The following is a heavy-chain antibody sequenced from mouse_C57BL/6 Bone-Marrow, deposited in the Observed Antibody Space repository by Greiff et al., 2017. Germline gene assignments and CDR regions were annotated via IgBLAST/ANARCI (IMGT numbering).Heavy chain of an antibody. CDR3: AREIYYYGSRYFDV. Sequence: VQLQQSGAELVKPGASVKISCKASGYAFSSYWMNWVKQRPGKGLEWIGQIYPGDGDTNYNGKFKGKATLTADKSSSTAYMQLSSLTSEASAVYFCAREIYYYGSRYFDVWGTGTTVTVSS. D-gene: IGHD1-1*01. V-gene: IGHV1-80*01. CDR2: IYPGDGDT. J-gene: IGHJ1*03. CDR1: GYAFSSYW.